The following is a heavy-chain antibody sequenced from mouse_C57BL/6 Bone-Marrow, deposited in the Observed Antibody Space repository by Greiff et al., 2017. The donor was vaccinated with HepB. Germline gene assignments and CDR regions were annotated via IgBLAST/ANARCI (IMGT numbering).Heavy chain of an antibody. J-gene: IGHJ3*01. Sequence: QVQLKQPGAELVKPGASVKVSCKASGYTFTSYWMHWVKQRPGQGLEWIGRIHPSDSDTNYNQKFKGKATLTVDKSSSTAYMQLSSLTSEDSAVYYCAIPPAVKAWFAYWGQGTLVTVSA. V-gene: IGHV1-74*01. CDR2: IHPSDSDT. CDR3: AIPPAVKAWFAY. D-gene: IGHD1-1*01. CDR1: GYTFTSYW.